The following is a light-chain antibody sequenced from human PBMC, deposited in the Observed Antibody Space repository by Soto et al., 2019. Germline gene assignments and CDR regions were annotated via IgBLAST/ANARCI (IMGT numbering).Light chain of an antibody. J-gene: IGKJ1*01. CDR3: QQANNFPET. Sequence: DIPMTQSPSSVSASVGDRVTITCRAGQDIRSWLAWYQQKPGKAPKLLIYAASTLQSGVPSRFSGSGSGTDFTLTISSLQPEDFATYYCQQANNFPETFGQGTKVEIK. CDR1: QDIRSW. V-gene: IGKV1-12*01. CDR2: AAS.